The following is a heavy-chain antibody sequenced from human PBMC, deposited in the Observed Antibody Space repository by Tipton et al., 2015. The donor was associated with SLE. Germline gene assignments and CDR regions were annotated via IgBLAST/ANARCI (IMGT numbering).Heavy chain of an antibody. CDR2: IKQDGSEK. J-gene: IGHJ3*02. Sequence: GSLRLSCAASGFTFSSYGMHWVRQAPGKGLEWVANIKQDGSEKYYVDSVKGRFTISRDNAKNSLYLQMNSLRAEDTAVYYCAREGYCSSTSCQGAFDIWGQGTMVTVSS. D-gene: IGHD2-2*01. V-gene: IGHV3-7*01. CDR1: GFTFSSYG. CDR3: AREGYCSSTSCQGAFDI.